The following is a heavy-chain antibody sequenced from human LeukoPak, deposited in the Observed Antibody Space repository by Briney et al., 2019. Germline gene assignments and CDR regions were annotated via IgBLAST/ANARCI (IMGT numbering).Heavy chain of an antibody. D-gene: IGHD3-10*01. CDR1: GGSISNYY. Sequence: PSETLSLTCTVSGGSISNYYWNWIRQPPGKGLEWIGFIYSSGTTNYNPSLKSRLSFSIDTSKNQFSLKLSSVTAADTAVYYCARQGSITMVRLEIWDDAFDIWGQGTMVTVSS. J-gene: IGHJ3*02. V-gene: IGHV4-59*08. CDR3: ARQGSITMVRLEIWDDAFDI. CDR2: IYSSGTT.